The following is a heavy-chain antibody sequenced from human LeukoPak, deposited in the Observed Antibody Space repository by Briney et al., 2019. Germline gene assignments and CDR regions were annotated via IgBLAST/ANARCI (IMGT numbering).Heavy chain of an antibody. Sequence: GGSLRLSCAASGLTVSSNYMSWVRHAPGKGLEWVSVIYRCGSTYYADSMKGRFTIARDNSKNTLYLQMNSLRAEDTAVYYCARVPPYSGSYSYYLDYWGQGTLVTVSS. V-gene: IGHV3-66*03. CDR2: IYRCGST. CDR1: GLTVSSNY. D-gene: IGHD1-26*01. J-gene: IGHJ4*02. CDR3: ARVPPYSGSYSYYLDY.